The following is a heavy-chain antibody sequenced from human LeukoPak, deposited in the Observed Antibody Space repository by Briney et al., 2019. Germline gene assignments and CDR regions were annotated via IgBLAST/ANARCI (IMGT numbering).Heavy chain of an antibody. D-gene: IGHD2-15*01. CDR1: GFTVSSNY. CDR3: AKDRSYAALIVVVVAATPINDAFDI. CDR2: IYSGGST. V-gene: IGHV3-53*01. Sequence: GGSLRLSCAASGFTVSSNYMSWVRQAPGKGLEWVSVIYSGGSTYYADSVKGRFTISRDNSKNTLYLQMNSLRAEDTAVYYCAKDRSYAALIVVVVAATPINDAFDIWGQGTMVTVSS. J-gene: IGHJ3*02.